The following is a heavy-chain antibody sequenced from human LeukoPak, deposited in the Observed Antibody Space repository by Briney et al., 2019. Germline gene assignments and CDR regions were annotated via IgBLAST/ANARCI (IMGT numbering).Heavy chain of an antibody. CDR3: AKRAPYYGGYVGYCFDY. D-gene: IGHD5-12*01. Sequence: PGGSLRLSCAASGFTFSSYAMSWVRQAPGKGLEWVSAISGSGGSTYYADSVKGRFTISRDNSKNTLYLQMNSLRAEDTAVYYCAKRAPYYGGYVGYCFDYWGQGTLVTVSS. CDR1: GFTFSSYA. V-gene: IGHV3-23*01. J-gene: IGHJ4*02. CDR2: ISGSGGST.